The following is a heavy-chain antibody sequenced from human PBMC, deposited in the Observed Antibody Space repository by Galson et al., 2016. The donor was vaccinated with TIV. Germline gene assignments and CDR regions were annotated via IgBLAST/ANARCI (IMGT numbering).Heavy chain of an antibody. Sequence: ETLSLTCVVYGGSFSGHYWSWIRQPPGKGLEYIGKVNLGGFTNYAPSLKSRVTISIDTSKNQFSLKLSSVTAADTAVYYCAKARSGWFDSWGQGTRSPSPQ. CDR3: AKARSGWFDS. D-gene: IGHD6-19*01. CDR1: GGSFSGHY. CDR2: VNLGGFT. J-gene: IGHJ5*01. V-gene: IGHV4-34*01.